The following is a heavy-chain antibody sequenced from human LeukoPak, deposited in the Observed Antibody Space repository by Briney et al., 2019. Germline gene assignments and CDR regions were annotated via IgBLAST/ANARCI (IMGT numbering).Heavy chain of an antibody. J-gene: IGHJ3*02. CDR3: ARAYYYDTLDAFDI. Sequence: GGSLRLSCAASGFTFSSYSMTWVRQAPGKGLEWVSYISSSSSTIYYADSVKGRFTISRDNAKNSLYLQMNSLRAEDTAVYYCARAYYYDTLDAFDIWGQGTMVTVSS. V-gene: IGHV3-48*01. D-gene: IGHD3-22*01. CDR2: ISSSSSTI. CDR1: GFTFSSYS.